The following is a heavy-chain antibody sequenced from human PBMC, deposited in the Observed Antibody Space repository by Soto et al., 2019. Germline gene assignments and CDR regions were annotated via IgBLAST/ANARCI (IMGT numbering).Heavy chain of an antibody. D-gene: IGHD6-13*01. CDR3: ARELYSSSWYGWFDP. CDR2: ISSSSSTI. Sequence: GGSLRLSCAASGFTFSSYSMNWVRQAPGKGLEWVSYISSSSSTIYYADSVKGRFTISRDNAKNSLYLQMNSLRAEDTAVYYCARELYSSSWYGWFDPWGQGTLVTVSS. J-gene: IGHJ5*02. CDR1: GFTFSSYS. V-gene: IGHV3-48*01.